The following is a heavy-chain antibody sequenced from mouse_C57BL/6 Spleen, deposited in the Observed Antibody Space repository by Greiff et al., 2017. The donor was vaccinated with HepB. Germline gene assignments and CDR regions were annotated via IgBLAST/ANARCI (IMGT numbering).Heavy chain of an antibody. V-gene: IGHV2-2*01. CDR2: IWSGGST. Sequence: QVQLKESGPGLVQPSQSLSITCTVSGFSLTSYGVHWVRQSPGKGLEWLGAIWSGGSTDYNAAFITRLIISKDNSKSKVFFKMNSLQADDTAIYYCARNDGYYVVWFAYWGQGTLVTVSA. CDR3: ARNDGYYVVWFAY. J-gene: IGHJ3*01. D-gene: IGHD2-3*01. CDR1: GFSLTSYG.